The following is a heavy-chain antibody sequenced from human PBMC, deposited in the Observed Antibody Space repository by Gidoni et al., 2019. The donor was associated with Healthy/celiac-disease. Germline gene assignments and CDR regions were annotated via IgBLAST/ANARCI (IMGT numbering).Heavy chain of an antibody. CDR2: IIPIFGTA. V-gene: IGHV1-69*01. Sequence: QVQLVQSGAAVKKPGSSVKVSCKASGGTFSSYAISCVRQAPGQGLEWMGGIIPIFGTANYAQKFQGRVTITADESTSTAYMELSSLRSEDTAVYYCAREEDIVVVVAATPYYYYGMDVWGQGTTVTVSS. CDR3: AREEDIVVVVAATPYYYYGMDV. D-gene: IGHD2-15*01. J-gene: IGHJ6*02. CDR1: GGTFSSYA.